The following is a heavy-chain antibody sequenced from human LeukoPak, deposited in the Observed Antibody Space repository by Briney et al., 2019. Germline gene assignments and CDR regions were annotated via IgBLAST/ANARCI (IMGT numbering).Heavy chain of an antibody. Sequence: GGSLRLSCAASGFTFSHYYMSWVRQPPGKGLEWVSLIHWDGGSAYYADSVKGRFSISRDNNKNTLYLQMNTLRAEDTALYYCARDMYGFLDHWGQGTLVTVSS. CDR3: ARDMYGFLDH. D-gene: IGHD2-8*02. V-gene: IGHV3-43D*03. CDR2: IHWDGGSA. CDR1: GFTFSHYY. J-gene: IGHJ4*02.